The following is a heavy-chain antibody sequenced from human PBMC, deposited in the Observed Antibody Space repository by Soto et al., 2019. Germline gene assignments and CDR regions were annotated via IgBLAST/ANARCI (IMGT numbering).Heavy chain of an antibody. CDR3: ARVVAAADYFDY. CDR2: IKQDGSEK. J-gene: IGHJ4*02. CDR1: GFTFSSYW. D-gene: IGHD6-13*01. Sequence: GSLRLSCAASGFTFSSYWMSWVRQAPGKGLEWVANIKQDGSEKYYVDSVKGRFTISRDNAKNSLYLQMNSLRAEDTTVYYCARVVAAADYFDYWGQGTLVTVSS. V-gene: IGHV3-7*01.